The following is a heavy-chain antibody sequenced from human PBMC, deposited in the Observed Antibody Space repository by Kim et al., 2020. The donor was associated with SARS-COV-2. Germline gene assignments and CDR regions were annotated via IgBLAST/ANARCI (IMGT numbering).Heavy chain of an antibody. CDR1: GVILGNYA. D-gene: IGHD3-3*01. Sequence: GGSLRLSCAASGVILGNYAMSWVRQAPGKGPEWVSAISTDGYDKFYADSVKGRFTISRDNSNNTLSVQMNSLRAEDTAIYYCTKRDSGNSWNPDNLWGQGIPVSVSS. V-gene: IGHV3-23*01. CDR3: TKRDSGNSWNPDNL. CDR2: ISTDGYDK. J-gene: IGHJ5*02.